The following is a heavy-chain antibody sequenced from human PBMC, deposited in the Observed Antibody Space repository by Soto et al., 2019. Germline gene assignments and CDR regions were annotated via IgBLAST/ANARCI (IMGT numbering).Heavy chain of an antibody. CDR1: GFTFSSYG. CDR2: ISYDGSNK. J-gene: IGHJ4*02. Sequence: PGGSLRLSCAASGFTFSSYGMHWVRQAPGKGLKWVAVISYDGSNKYYADSVKGRFTISRDNSKNTLYLQMNSLRAADTAVYYCANPKRRDDALFDYWGQGTLVTVSS. V-gene: IGHV3-30*18. CDR3: ANPKRRDDALFDY. D-gene: IGHD1-1*01.